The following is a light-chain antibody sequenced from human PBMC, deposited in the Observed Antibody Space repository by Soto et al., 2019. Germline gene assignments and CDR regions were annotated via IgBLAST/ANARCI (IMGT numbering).Light chain of an antibody. Sequence: EVVLTQSPGTLSLSPGQKATLSCRANQSVSSSYLAWYQHKPGQAPRLLMFGAGSRATGIPGRFSGSGSGTHFTLIINKLESEDFAVYYCQQYGSTPHTFGQGTKLEIK. CDR3: QQYGSTPHT. CDR1: QSVSSSY. V-gene: IGKV3-20*01. CDR2: GAG. J-gene: IGKJ2*01.